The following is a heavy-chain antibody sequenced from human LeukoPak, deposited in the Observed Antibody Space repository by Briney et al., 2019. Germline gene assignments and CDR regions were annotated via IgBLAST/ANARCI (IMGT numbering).Heavy chain of an antibody. V-gene: IGHV3-21*01. CDR2: ISSGSSYI. Sequence: GGSLRLSCAASGFTFSSYSMNWVRQAPGKGLEWVSSISSGSSYIYYADSVKGRFTISRDNAKNSLYLQMNSLRAEDTAVYYCARIIEVVAAKSLDYWGQGTLVTVSS. J-gene: IGHJ4*02. D-gene: IGHD2-15*01. CDR1: GFTFSSYS. CDR3: ARIIEVVAAKSLDY.